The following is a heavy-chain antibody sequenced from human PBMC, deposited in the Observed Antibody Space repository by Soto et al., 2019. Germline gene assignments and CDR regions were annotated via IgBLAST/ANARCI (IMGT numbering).Heavy chain of an antibody. Sequence: ASVKVSCKAAGFTFTSSAMQWVRQARGQRLEWIGWIVVGSGNTNYAQKFQERVTITRDMSTSTAYMELSSLRSEDTAVYYCAASSPIAAGGSYYYYYMDVWGKGTTVTVSS. D-gene: IGHD6-13*01. CDR2: IVVGSGNT. CDR1: GFTFTSSA. V-gene: IGHV1-58*02. CDR3: AASSPIAAGGSYYYYYMDV. J-gene: IGHJ6*03.